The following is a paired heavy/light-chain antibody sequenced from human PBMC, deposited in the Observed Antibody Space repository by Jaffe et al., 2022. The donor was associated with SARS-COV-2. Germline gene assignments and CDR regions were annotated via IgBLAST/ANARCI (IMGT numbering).Light chain of an antibody. V-gene: IGKV4-1*01. CDR2: WAS. CDR3: QQYYATPYT. Sequence: DIVMTQSPDSLAVSLGERATINCKSSQSVLYSSNNKNYLTWYQQKPGQPPRLLIYWASTRGSGVPDRFSGSGSGTNFTLTISSLQAEDVAVYYCQQYYATPYTFGQGTTLEIK. CDR1: QSVLYSSNNKNY. J-gene: IGKJ2*01.
Heavy chain of an antibody. CDR1: GDSTSSGGYC. CDR2: ISNGGTT. Sequence: QVHLQESGPGLVKASQTLSLTCTVSGDSTSSGGYCWNWIRQHPGKGLEWIGYISNGGTTNYNPSLKSRITISVATSQNQFSLSLSSVTAADTAVYYCARDNHASGVGSFDYWGQGTLVTVSS. V-gene: IGHV4-31*03. CDR3: ARDNHASGVGSFDY. D-gene: IGHD3-10*01. J-gene: IGHJ4*02.